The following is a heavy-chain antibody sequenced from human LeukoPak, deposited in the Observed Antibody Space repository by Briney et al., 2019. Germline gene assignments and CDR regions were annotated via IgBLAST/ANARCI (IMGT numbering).Heavy chain of an antibody. CDR2: SYSGNTT. Sequence: GGSLRLSCAASGFTVSSNYMSWVRQAPGKGLEWVAISYSGNTTYCADSVRGRFIISRDKSKNRLHLQMNSLRAEDTAVYYCATYSSGRRGYYFDSWGQGTLVTVSS. J-gene: IGHJ4*02. V-gene: IGHV3-66*01. CDR1: GFTVSSNY. D-gene: IGHD6-19*01. CDR3: ATYSSGRRGYYFDS.